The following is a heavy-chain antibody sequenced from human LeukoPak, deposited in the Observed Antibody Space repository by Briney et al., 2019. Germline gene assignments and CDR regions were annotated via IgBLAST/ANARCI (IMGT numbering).Heavy chain of an antibody. J-gene: IGHJ5*02. D-gene: IGHD3-3*01. CDR1: GYSISSGYY. CDR2: IYHSGST. V-gene: IGHV4-38-2*02. Sequence: SETLSLTCTVSGYSISSGYYWGWIRQPPGKGLEWIGSIYHSGSTYYNPSLKSRVTISVDASKNQFSLKLSSVTAADTAVYYCARVTTIFGVVERFDPWGQGTLVTVSS. CDR3: ARVTTIFGVVERFDP.